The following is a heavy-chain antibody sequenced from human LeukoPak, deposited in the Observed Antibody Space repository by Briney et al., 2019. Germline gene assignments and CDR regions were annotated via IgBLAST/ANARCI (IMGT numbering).Heavy chain of an antibody. V-gene: IGHV1-3*01. CDR2: INAGNGNT. D-gene: IGHD6-19*01. Sequence: ASVKVSCTASGYTSTSYAMHWVRQAPGQRLEWMGWINAGNGNTKYSQKFQGRVTITRDTSASTAYMELSSLRSEDTAVYYCARSGWYDPFDYWGQGTLVTVSS. J-gene: IGHJ4*02. CDR1: GYTSTSYA. CDR3: ARSGWYDPFDY.